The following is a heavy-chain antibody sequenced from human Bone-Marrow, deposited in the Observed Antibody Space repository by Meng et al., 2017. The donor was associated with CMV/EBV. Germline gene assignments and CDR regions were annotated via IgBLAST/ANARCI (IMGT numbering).Heavy chain of an antibody. V-gene: IGHV3-11*04. CDR2: ISSSGSTI. D-gene: IGHD3-10*01. CDR1: GFTFSDYY. Sequence: GESLKISCAASGFTFSDYYMSWTRQAPGKGLEWVSYISSSGSTIYYADSVKGRFTISRDNAKNSLYLQMNSLRAEDTAVYYCARARVRGLKYDYYGMDVWGQGTTVTVSS. CDR3: ARARVRGLKYDYYGMDV. J-gene: IGHJ6*02.